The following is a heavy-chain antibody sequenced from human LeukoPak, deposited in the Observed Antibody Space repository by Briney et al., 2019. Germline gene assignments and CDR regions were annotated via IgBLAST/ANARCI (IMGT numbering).Heavy chain of an antibody. V-gene: IGHV3-30*02. Sequence: GGSLRLSCAASGFTFSTYAMHWVRQAAGKGLEWVAFIGYDGSDKYYADSVKGRFTISRDNSKNTLYLQMNSLRPEDTAIYYRAKRAAPYTGGGYYFDYWGQGTLVTVSS. D-gene: IGHD3-16*01. CDR3: AKRAAPYTGGGYYFDY. CDR1: GFTFSTYA. J-gene: IGHJ4*02. CDR2: IGYDGSDK.